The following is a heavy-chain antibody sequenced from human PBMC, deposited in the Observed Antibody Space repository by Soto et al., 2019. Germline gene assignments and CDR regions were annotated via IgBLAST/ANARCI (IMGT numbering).Heavy chain of an antibody. CDR2: TIPIFGTA. D-gene: IGHD3-22*01. CDR3: ARVFPSTYFYDSSGYSAPTYYYYGMDV. J-gene: IGHJ6*02. Sequence: GASVEVSCKASGGPFSSYAISWVRQAPGQGLEWMGGTIPIFGTANYAQKFQGRVTITADESTSTAYMELSSLRSEDTAVYYCARVFPSTYFYDSSGYSAPTYYYYGMDVWGQGTTVTVSS. CDR1: GGPFSSYA. V-gene: IGHV1-69*13.